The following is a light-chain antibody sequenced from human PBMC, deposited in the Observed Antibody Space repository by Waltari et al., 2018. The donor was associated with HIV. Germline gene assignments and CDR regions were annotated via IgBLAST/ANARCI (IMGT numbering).Light chain of an antibody. V-gene: IGLV3-19*01. J-gene: IGLJ1*01. CDR3: KTRDRSGNLYV. CDR1: NLRNYY. CDR2: GKN. Sequence: SSELTQDPAVSVALGQKVKITSKGDNLRNYYASGYQQKPGQAPVLVSYGKNRRPSEIPDRFSSSASRNTASLIITGAQAEDEAEYYCKTRDRSGNLYVFGTGTTVTVL.